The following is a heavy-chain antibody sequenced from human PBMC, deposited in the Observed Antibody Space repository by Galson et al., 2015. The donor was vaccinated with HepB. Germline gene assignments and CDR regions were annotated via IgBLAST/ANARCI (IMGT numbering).Heavy chain of an antibody. D-gene: IGHD6-19*01. J-gene: IGHJ6*02. Sequence: PALVKPTQTLTLTCSFSGFSLSTSGTRVSWARQAPGKALEWLARIDWDDDKFYSTSLKTRLTISKDTSKNQVVLIMTNMDPADTATYYCARSSGTPVAGYYYYGMGVWGQGTTVTVSS. CDR1: GFSLSTSGTR. CDR3: ARSSGTPVAGYYYYGMGV. V-gene: IGHV2-70*04. CDR2: IDWDDDK.